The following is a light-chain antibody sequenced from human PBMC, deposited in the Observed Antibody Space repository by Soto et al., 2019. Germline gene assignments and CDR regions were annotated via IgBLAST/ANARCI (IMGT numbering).Light chain of an antibody. CDR3: QQANSFPLT. CDR2: DAS. V-gene: IGKV1-12*01. J-gene: IGKJ4*01. CDR1: EGISNA. Sequence: DIQMTQSPSSVSASVGDRVTITCRASEGISNALAWYQQNPGMAPTLLIFDASILQSGVPTRFSGSGSATDFTLTISSLQPEDFATYYGQQANSFPLTFGGGTKVES.